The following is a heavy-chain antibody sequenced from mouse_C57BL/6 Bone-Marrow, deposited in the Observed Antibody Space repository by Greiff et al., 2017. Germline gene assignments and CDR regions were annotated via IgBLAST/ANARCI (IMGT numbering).Heavy chain of an antibody. V-gene: IGHV3-6*01. CDR1: GYSITSGYY. CDR3: ARGHYDGSSHYAMDY. J-gene: IGHJ4*01. D-gene: IGHD1-1*01. CDR2: RSYDGSN. Sequence: EVQLVESGPGLVKPSQSLSLTCSVTGYSITSGYYWYWIRPSPGNKLELMGNRSYDGSNNYNPSLKNRISITRDTSKNQFFLKLKSVTTEDTATSYCARGHYDGSSHYAMDYWGQGTSVTVAS.